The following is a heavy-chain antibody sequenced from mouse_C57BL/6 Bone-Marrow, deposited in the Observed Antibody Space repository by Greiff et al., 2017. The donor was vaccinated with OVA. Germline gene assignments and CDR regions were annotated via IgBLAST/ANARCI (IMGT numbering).Heavy chain of an antibody. J-gene: IGHJ2*01. D-gene: IGHD1-1*02. V-gene: IGHV5-6*01. CDR1: GFTFSSSG. CDR2: ISSGGSYT. CDR3: ARQWWDVDY. Sequence: EVHLVESGGDLVKPGGSLKLSCAASGFTFSSSGLSWVRQTPDKRLEWVATISSGGSYTYSPDSVKGRFTISRDNAENTLYLQMSSLTSEDTAVYYCARQWWDVDYWGQGTTLTVSS.